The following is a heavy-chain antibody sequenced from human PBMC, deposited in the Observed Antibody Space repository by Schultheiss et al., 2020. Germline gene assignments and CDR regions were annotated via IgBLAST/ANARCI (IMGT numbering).Heavy chain of an antibody. J-gene: IGHJ5*02. CDR1: GGSNSSSNW. Sequence: SETLSLTCAVSGGSNSSSNWWSWVRQPPGKGLEWIGEIYHSGSTNYNPSLKSRVTISVDTSKNQFSLKLSSVTAADTAVYYCARHESYYDFWSGYYLYNWFDPWGQGTLVTVSS. D-gene: IGHD3-3*01. CDR3: ARHESYYDFWSGYYLYNWFDP. V-gene: IGHV4-4*02. CDR2: IYHSGST.